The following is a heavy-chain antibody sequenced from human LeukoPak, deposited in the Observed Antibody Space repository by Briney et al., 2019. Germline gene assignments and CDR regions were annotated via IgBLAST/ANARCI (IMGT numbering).Heavy chain of an antibody. V-gene: IGHV3-7*01. CDR3: ARGPTDFDASDI. CDR2: IKHDGSET. Sequence: GGSLRLSCAASGFTISSYWMSWVRQVPGKGLESVAPIKHDGSETYYVDTVRGRFIISRDNAKNSLYLQMNSLRVEDTAVYHCARGPTDFDASDIWGHGTLVTVSS. J-gene: IGHJ3*02. CDR1: GFTISSYW.